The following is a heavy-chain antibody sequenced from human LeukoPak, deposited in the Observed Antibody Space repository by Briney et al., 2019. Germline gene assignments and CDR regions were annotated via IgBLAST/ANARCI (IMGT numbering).Heavy chain of an antibody. CDR1: GVSISNNYYY. D-gene: IGHD1-26*01. Sequence: SETLSLTCTVSGVSISNNYYYWAWIRQPPGEGLELIGYVHFTGSTFYNSSLKSRVTISAGTSQNQFTLSLTSVTAADTAVHYCATLGLLRGAGFNLATHFDFWGQGTLVTVSS. CDR3: ATLGLLRGAGFNLATHFDF. CDR2: VHFTGST. V-gene: IGHV4-39*01. J-gene: IGHJ4*02.